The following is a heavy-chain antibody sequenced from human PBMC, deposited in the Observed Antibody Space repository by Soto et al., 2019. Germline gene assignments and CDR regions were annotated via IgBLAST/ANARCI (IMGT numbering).Heavy chain of an antibody. CDR3: ATGRISRGLDV. CDR1: GGSFSDYY. V-gene: IGHV4-34*01. J-gene: IGHJ6*02. CDR2: ISENRRP. Sequence: QVQLQQWGAGLLRPSETLSLTCAFYGGSFSDYYWTWVRRSPGKGLEWLGEISENRRPEYNPSLASRLTISVDMSKNQFSLRLTSVTATDTAVYYCATGRISRGLDVWGQGTTITVSS.